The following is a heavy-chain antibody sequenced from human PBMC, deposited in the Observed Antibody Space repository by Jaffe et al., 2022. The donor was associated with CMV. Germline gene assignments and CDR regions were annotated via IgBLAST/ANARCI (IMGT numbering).Heavy chain of an antibody. CDR3: AKDITRGLRYYYGMDV. V-gene: IGHV3-9*01. D-gene: IGHD3-10*01. Sequence: EVQLVESGGGLVQPGRSLRLSCAASGFTFDDYAMHWVRQAPGKGLEWVSGISWNSGSIGYADSVKGRFTISRDNAKNSLYLQMNSLRAEDTALYYCAKDITRGLRYYYGMDVWGQGTTVTVSS. CDR1: GFTFDDYA. J-gene: IGHJ6*02. CDR2: ISWNSGSI.